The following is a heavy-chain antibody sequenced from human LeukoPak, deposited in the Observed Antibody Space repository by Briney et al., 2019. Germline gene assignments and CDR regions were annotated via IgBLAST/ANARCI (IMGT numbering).Heavy chain of an antibody. CDR1: GFTFSSYS. CDR2: ISSSSSTI. Sequence: GGSLRLSCAASGFTFSSYSMNWVRQAPGKGLEWVSYISSSSSTIYYVDSVKGRFTISRDNAKNSLYLQMNSLRAEDTAVYFCARERCSGGSCYLDFDYWGQGTLVTVSS. D-gene: IGHD2-15*01. V-gene: IGHV3-48*04. J-gene: IGHJ4*02. CDR3: ARERCSGGSCYLDFDY.